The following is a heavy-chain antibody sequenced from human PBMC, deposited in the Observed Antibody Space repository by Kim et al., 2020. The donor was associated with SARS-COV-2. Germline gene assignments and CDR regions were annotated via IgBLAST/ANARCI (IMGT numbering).Heavy chain of an antibody. CDR2: ST. V-gene: IGHV4-61*02. J-gene: IGHJ4*02. D-gene: IGHD2-21*02. Sequence: STNSNPSLKSRVTISVDTSKNQFSLKLSSVTAADTAVYYCARVAVTAFDYWGQGTLVTVSS. CDR3: ARVAVTAFDY.